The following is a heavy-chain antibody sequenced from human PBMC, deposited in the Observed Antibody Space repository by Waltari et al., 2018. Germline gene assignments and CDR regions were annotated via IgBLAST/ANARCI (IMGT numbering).Heavy chain of an antibody. CDR2: TYHDGTT. CDR1: AYAVNSGFY. CDR3: MRQALGYCTSAACRRLES. V-gene: IGHV4-38-2*01. J-gene: IGHJ4*02. D-gene: IGHD2-8*02. Sequence: QIQLQKSGPGLLEPSETLSLTCDVSAYAVNSGFYWGWIRQPPGRGLEWIGTTYHDGTTFYNPTLKSRLTISMDTSKNQFFLKVNSVTAADTAMYYCMRQALGYCTSAACRRLESWGQGTLVTVSS.